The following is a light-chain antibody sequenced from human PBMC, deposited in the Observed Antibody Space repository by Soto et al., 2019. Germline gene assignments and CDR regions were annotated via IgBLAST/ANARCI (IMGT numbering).Light chain of an antibody. Sequence: EIVLTQSPGTLSLSPGERATLSCRASQSVGSSLSWYQQKPGQAPRLLFYGASNRATAIPDRFSGSGFGTDFTLTIRSLEPEDFAIYYCQQRDSWPLTFGGGTKVDIK. J-gene: IGKJ4*01. CDR2: GAS. CDR3: QQRDSWPLT. CDR1: QSVGSS. V-gene: IGKV3-11*01.